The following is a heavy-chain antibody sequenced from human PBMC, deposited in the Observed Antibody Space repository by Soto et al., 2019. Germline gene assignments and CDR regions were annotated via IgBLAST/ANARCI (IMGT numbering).Heavy chain of an antibody. V-gene: IGHV3-9*01. CDR1: GFTFDDYV. D-gene: IGHD6-19*01. CDR2: IRWNSSSV. J-gene: IGHJ3*02. CDR3: AKEGRLGGWYDAFDI. Sequence: EVQLVESGGGLVQPGRSLRLSCAASGFTFDDYVMHWVRRVPGKGLEWVSGIRWNSSSVGYADSVKGRFTISRDNAKNSLYPQMNSLRAEDTALYYCAKEGRLGGWYDAFDIWGQGTMVIVSS.